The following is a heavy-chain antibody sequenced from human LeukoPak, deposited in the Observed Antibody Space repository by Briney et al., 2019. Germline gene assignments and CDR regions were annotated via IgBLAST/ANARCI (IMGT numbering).Heavy chain of an antibody. CDR1: GGSISSYY. CDR2: IYTSGST. Sequence: PSDTLSLTCTVSGGSISSYYWSWIRQPAGKGLEWIGRIYTSGSTNYNPSLKSRVTMSVDTSKNQFSLKLSSVTAADTAVYYCARVVAAAGTFYYYMDVWGKGTTVTVSS. V-gene: IGHV4-4*07. CDR3: ARVVAAAGTFYYYMDV. D-gene: IGHD6-13*01. J-gene: IGHJ6*03.